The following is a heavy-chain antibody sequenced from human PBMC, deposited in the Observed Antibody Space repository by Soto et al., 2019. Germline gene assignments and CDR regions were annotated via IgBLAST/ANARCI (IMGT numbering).Heavy chain of an antibody. Sequence: ASVKVSCKASGYTFTTYYMHWVRQAPGQGLEWMGIINPSVGSTAYAQKFQGRVTMTRDASTSTVYMELSSLRSEDTALYYCAIIEPPTVIPLDDAFDIWGQGTMVTVSS. J-gene: IGHJ3*02. CDR1: GYTFTTYY. V-gene: IGHV1-46*01. CDR3: AIIEPPTVIPLDDAFDI. D-gene: IGHD4-4*01. CDR2: INPSVGST.